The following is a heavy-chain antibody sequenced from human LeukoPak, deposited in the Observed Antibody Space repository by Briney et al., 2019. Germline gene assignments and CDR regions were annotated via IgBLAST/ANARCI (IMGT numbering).Heavy chain of an antibody. Sequence: GRSLRLSCAASGFTFDDYAMHWVRQAPGKGLEWVSGISWNSGSIGYAASVKGRFAISRDNAKNSLYLQMNSLRAEDTALYYCAKEAWIQLWFPFDYWGQGTLVTVSS. J-gene: IGHJ4*02. CDR3: AKEAWIQLWFPFDY. CDR2: ISWNSGSI. CDR1: GFTFDDYA. D-gene: IGHD5-18*01. V-gene: IGHV3-9*01.